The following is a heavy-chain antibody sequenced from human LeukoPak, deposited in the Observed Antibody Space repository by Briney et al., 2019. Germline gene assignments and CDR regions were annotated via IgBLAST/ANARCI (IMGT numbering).Heavy chain of an antibody. CDR1: GFTFSSYW. CDR2: ISSSSSYI. D-gene: IGHD6-19*01. V-gene: IGHV3-21*01. J-gene: IGHJ4*02. CDR3: ARGGISSGWAYDY. Sequence: PGGSLRLSCAASGFTFSSYWMNWARQAPGKGLEWVSSISSSSSYIYYADSVKGRFTISRDNAKNSLYLQMNSLRAEDTAVYYCARGGISSGWAYDYWGQGTLVTVSS.